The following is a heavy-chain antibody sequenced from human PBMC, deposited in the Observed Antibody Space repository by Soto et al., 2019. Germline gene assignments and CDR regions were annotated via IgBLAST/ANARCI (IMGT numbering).Heavy chain of an antibody. CDR1: GFTFSSYA. D-gene: IGHD3-22*01. Sequence: PGGSLRLSCSASGFTFSSYAMHWVRQAPGKGLEYVSAISSNGGSTYYADSVKGRFTISRDNSKNTLYLQMSSLRAEDTAVFFFLKDPFLKWFTPLDFDYWGQGTLVTVSS. J-gene: IGHJ4*02. V-gene: IGHV3-64D*06. CDR2: ISSNGGST. CDR3: LKDPFLKWFTPLDFDY.